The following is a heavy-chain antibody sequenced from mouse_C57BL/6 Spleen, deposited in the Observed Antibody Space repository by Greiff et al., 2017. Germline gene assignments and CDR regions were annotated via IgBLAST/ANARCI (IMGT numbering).Heavy chain of an antibody. CDR2: INPNNGGT. J-gene: IGHJ4*01. V-gene: IGHV1-26*01. Sequence: VQLQQSGPELVKPGASVKISCKASGYTFTDYYMNWVKQSHGKSLEWIGDINPNNGGTSYNQKFKGKATLTVDKSSSTAYMELRSLTSEDSAVYYCAPGGGSYARDYWGQGTSVTVSS. CDR3: APGGGSYARDY. CDR1: GYTFTDYY.